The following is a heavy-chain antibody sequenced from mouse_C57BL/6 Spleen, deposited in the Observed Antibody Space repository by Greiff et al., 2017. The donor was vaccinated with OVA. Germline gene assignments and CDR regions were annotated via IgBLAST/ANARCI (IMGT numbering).Heavy chain of an antibody. J-gene: IGHJ2*01. Sequence: EVQLQQSGPELVKPGASVKISCKASGYTFTDYYMNWVKQSHGQSLEWIGGINPNNGGTSYNQQFTGKATLTVDTSSSTAYMELRSLTSEDSAVYYCARNYYGSSYELYDYWGQGTTLTVSS. CDR1: GYTFTDYY. CDR2: INPNNGGT. D-gene: IGHD1-1*01. CDR3: ARNYYGSSYELYDY. V-gene: IGHV1-26*01.